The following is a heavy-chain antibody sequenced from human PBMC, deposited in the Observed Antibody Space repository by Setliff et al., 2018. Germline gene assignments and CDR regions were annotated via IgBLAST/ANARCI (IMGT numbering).Heavy chain of an antibody. D-gene: IGHD3-10*01. CDR1: GYTFTDYY. J-gene: IGHJ5*02. CDR3: ARPNGSGSPLFDP. V-gene: IGHV1-69-2*01. Sequence: ASVKVSCKASGYTFTDYYMHWVQQAPGKGLEWMGRVDPEDGETIYAEKFQGRVTITRDTSASTAYMELSSLRSEDTAVYYCARPNGSGSPLFDPWGQGTLVTVSS. CDR2: VDPEDGET.